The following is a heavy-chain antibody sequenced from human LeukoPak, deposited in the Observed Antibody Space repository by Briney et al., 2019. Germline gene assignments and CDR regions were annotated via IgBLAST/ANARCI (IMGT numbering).Heavy chain of an antibody. D-gene: IGHD3-10*01. J-gene: IGHJ6*03. CDR2: IYTIGSTN. CDR1: GGSISSSSYY. Sequence: SETLSLTCTVSGGSISSSSYYWGWIRQPPGKGLEWIGRIYTIGSTNNYNPSLKSRVTMSIDTSKNQFSLRLSSVTAADTAVYYCARLKRFTMVRGLNNHYMDVWGKGTTVTVSS. V-gene: IGHV4-61*05. CDR3: ARLKRFTMVRGLNNHYMDV.